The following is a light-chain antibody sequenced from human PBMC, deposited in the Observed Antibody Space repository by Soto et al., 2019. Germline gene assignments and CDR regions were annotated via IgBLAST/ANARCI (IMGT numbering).Light chain of an antibody. CDR2: STD. V-gene: IGLV1-44*01. J-gene: IGLJ3*02. CDR3: AAWDDSLNGV. Sequence: QSVLTQPPSASGTPGQRVTISFSGSSSNIGINTVNWYQQLPGTAPRLLIYSTDRRPSGVPDRFSGSKSGTSASLAISGLQSEDEADYYCAAWDDSLNGVFGGGTKLTVL. CDR1: SSNIGINT.